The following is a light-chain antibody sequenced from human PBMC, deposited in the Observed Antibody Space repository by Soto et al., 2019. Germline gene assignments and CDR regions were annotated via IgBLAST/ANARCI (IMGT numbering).Light chain of an antibody. CDR2: VAS. V-gene: IGKV1-39*01. CDR3: QQTYSYPIT. J-gene: IGKJ5*01. CDR1: QTISSY. Sequence: IRMTQSPSSLSASVGDRVTITCRASQTISSYVNWYQQKPGRAPKLLIYVASNLQSGVLLSFSGSGSGTDFTLTISSLQPEDFSTYFCQQTYSYPITFGQGTRLDMK.